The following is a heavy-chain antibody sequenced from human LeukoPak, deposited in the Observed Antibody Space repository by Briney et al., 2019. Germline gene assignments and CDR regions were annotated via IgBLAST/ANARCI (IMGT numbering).Heavy chain of an antibody. V-gene: IGHV3-11*01. D-gene: IGHD2-15*01. CDR1: GFVFSDYY. CDR3: ARVLRYCSGGNCYSGGLGYMDV. CDR2: ISRSGSTK. J-gene: IGHJ6*03. Sequence: GGSLRLSCAASGFVFSDYYMHWVRQAPGKGLEWVSSISRSGSTKYYADSVKGRFTISRDNAKNSLFLQMNSLRAEDTAVYYCARVLRYCSGGNCYSGGLGYMDVWGKGTTVTISS.